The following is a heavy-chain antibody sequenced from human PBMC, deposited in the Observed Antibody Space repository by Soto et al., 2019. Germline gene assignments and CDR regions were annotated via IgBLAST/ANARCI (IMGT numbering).Heavy chain of an antibody. V-gene: IGHV4-30-4*01. CDR3: AREKYDYVWGSYRLFDR. D-gene: IGHD3-16*02. Sequence: SLTCTVSGGSISSGDYYWSCIRQPPGKGLGRIGYIYYSGSTYYNPSLKSRVTISVDTSKNQFSLKLSSVTAADTAVYYCAREKYDYVWGSYRLFDRWGQGTLVTVSS. J-gene: IGHJ5*02. CDR2: IYYSGST. CDR1: GGSISSGDYY.